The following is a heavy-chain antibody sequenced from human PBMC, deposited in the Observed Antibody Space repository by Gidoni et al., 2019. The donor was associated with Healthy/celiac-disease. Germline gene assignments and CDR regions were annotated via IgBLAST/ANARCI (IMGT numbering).Heavy chain of an antibody. V-gene: IGHV3-30*18. CDR3: AKPQTAYYYDSSGYSMSDY. Sequence: QVQLVESGGGVVQPGRSLRLSCAASGFTFSRSGMPWVRQAPGKGLEWVAVISYDGSNKYYADSVKGRFTISRDNSKNTLYLQMNSLRAEDTAVYYCAKPQTAYYYDSSGYSMSDYWGQGTLVTVSS. D-gene: IGHD3-22*01. CDR2: ISYDGSNK. J-gene: IGHJ4*02. CDR1: GFTFSRSG.